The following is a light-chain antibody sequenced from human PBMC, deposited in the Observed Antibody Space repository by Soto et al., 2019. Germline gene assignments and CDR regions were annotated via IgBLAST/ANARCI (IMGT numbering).Light chain of an antibody. CDR3: SSHTSYSTRA. Sequence: QSALTQLASVTGADPESIPILKTGKSSDVGGYNYVSWYQQHPGKAPKLMIHEVSNRPSGISDRFSGSKSGNTASLTISGLQADHETDYYCSSHTSYSTRAFGTGTKVTVL. V-gene: IGLV2-14*01. CDR1: SSDVGGYNY. CDR2: EVS. J-gene: IGLJ1*01.